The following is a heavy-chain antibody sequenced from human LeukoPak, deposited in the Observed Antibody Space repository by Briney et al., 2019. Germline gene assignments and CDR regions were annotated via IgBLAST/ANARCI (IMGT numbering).Heavy chain of an antibody. V-gene: IGHV1-2*04. CDR2: INPNSGGT. CDR3: ARDAYYYDSSPPSSPTARLWYFDL. J-gene: IGHJ2*01. CDR1: GYTFTGYY. Sequence: ASVKVSCKASGYTFTGYYMHWVRQAPGQGLEWMGWINPNSGGTNYAQKFQGWVTMTRDTSISTAYMELSRLRSDDTAVYYCARDAYYYDSSPPSSPTARLWYFDLWGRGTLVTVSS. D-gene: IGHD3-22*01.